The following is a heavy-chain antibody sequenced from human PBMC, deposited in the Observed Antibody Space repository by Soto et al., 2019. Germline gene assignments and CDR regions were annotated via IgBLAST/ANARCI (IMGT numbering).Heavy chain of an antibody. CDR1: GGTFSSYA. CDR3: ASTIFGVVISKDYGMDV. Sequence: SVKVSCKASGGTFSSYAISWVRPAPGQGLEWMGGIIPIFGTANYAQKFQGRVTITADESTSTAYMEPSSLRSEDTAVYYCASTIFGVVISKDYGMDVWGQGTTVTVSS. J-gene: IGHJ6*02. D-gene: IGHD3-3*01. V-gene: IGHV1-69*13. CDR2: IIPIFGTA.